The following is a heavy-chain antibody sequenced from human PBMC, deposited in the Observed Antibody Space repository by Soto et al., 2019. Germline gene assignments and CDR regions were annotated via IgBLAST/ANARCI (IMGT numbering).Heavy chain of an antibody. CDR2: IIPIFGTA. D-gene: IGHD6-6*01. CDR3: ARGLGSSSVYYYYGMDV. J-gene: IGHJ6*02. V-gene: IGHV1-69*01. Sequence: QVQLVQSGAVVKKPGSSVKVSCKASGGTFSSYAISWVRQAPGQGLEWMGGIIPIFGTANYAQKFQGRVTITADESTSTAYMELSSLRSEDTAVYYCARGLGSSSVYYYYGMDVWGQGTTVTVSS. CDR1: GGTFSSYA.